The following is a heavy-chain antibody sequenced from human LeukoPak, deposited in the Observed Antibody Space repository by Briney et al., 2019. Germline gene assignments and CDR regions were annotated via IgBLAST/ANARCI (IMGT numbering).Heavy chain of an antibody. CDR1: GGFISSYY. CDR3: AGSDILTGYYKDDY. D-gene: IGHD3-9*01. CDR2: IYYSGRT. Sequence: PSETLSLTCTVSGGFISSYYWSWIRQPPGKGLEWIGYIYYSGRTNYNPSLKSRVTISVDTSKNQFSLKLSSVTAADTAVYYCAGSDILTGYYKDDYWGQGTLVTVSS. J-gene: IGHJ4*02. V-gene: IGHV4-59*08.